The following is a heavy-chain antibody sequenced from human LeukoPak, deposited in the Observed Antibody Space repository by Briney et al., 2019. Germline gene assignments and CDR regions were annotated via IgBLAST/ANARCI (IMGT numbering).Heavy chain of an antibody. V-gene: IGHV3-23*01. Sequence: GRSLRLSCAASGFTFSGYAMSCVRQAPGKGLEWVSSISDSGGNTYYADSVKGRFTISRDNSKHTLYVDMNTLKGEDRAIYYCSSVDYWGKGTLVTVST. CDR2: ISDSGGNT. J-gene: IGHJ4*02. CDR3: SSVDY. CDR1: GFTFSGYA.